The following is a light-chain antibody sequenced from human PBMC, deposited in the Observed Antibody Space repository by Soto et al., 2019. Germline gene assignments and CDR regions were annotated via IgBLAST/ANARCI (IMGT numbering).Light chain of an antibody. CDR2: GAS. CDR3: QQYNNWPLT. V-gene: IGKV3-15*01. J-gene: IGKJ1*01. Sequence: EIVMTQSPATLSVSPGERATLSCRASQSVSSSNLAWYQQKPGQAPRLLIYGASTRATGIPARFSGSGSGTEFTLTISSLQSEDFAVYYCQQYNNWPLTFGQGTKVDI. CDR1: QSVSSSN.